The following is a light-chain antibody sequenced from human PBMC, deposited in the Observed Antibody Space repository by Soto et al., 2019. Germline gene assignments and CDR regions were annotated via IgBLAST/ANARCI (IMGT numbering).Light chain of an antibody. CDR1: QSVSSY. J-gene: IGKJ1*01. CDR3: HPYTNWPRT. Sequence: EIVLTQSPGTLSLSPGERATLSCRASQSVSSYLSWYQQKPGQAPRVRIYGASTRATCIPARFDGSGSGTEFTITLSLWQQEEFAVDSGHPYTNWPRTFGQGTKVDIK. V-gene: IGKV3-15*01. CDR2: GAS.